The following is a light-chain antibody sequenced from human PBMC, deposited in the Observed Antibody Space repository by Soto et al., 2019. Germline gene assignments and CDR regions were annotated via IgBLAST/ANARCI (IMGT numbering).Light chain of an antibody. Sequence: QPVLTQVASVSASPGQSITISCTGTSSDVGGHNYVSWYQQHPGKAPKLMIYNVDYRPSGVSNRFSGSKSGNTASLTISGLQADDEAYYYCSSYADSSTVVFGGGTKLTVL. CDR2: NVD. J-gene: IGLJ2*01. CDR3: SSYADSSTVV. CDR1: SSDVGGHNY. V-gene: IGLV2-14*03.